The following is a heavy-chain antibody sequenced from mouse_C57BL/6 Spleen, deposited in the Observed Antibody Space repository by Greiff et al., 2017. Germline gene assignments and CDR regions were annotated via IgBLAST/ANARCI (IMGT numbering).Heavy chain of an antibody. CDR3: AKDRQPVDY. D-gene: IGHD6-1*01. Sequence: DVMLVESGGGLVKPGGSLKLSCAASGFTFSSYAMSWVRQTPEKWLEWVATISAGGSYTYYPDNVKGRFTLSRDKAKNNLYLQMSHLKSEDTAMYYCAKDRQPVDYWGQGTTLTVSA. V-gene: IGHV5-4*01. J-gene: IGHJ2*01. CDR2: ISAGGSYT. CDR1: GFTFSSYA.